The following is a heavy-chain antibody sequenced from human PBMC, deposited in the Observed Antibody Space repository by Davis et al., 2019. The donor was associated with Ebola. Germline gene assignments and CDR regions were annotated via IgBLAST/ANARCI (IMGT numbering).Heavy chain of an antibody. J-gene: IGHJ4*02. V-gene: IGHV3-11*06. CDR2: ISSSSSYT. CDR1: GFTFSDYY. CDR3: AIGRGSSWFHY. D-gene: IGHD6-13*01. Sequence: GESLKISCAASGFTFSDYYMSWIRQAPGKGLEWVSYISSSSSYTNYADSVKGRFTISRDNAKESLYLHMNSLRDEDTALYYCAIGRGSSWFHYWGRGTLVTVSS.